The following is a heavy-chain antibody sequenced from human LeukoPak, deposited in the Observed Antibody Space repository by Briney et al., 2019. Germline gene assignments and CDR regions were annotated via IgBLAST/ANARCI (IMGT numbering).Heavy chain of an antibody. CDR3: ARHLWFGELPEAGFDY. Sequence: SETLSLTCTVSGGSIGSYYWSWIRQPPGKGLEWIGYIYYSGSTYYNPSLKSRVTISIDTSKNQFSLKLSSVTAADTAVYYCARHLWFGELPEAGFDYWGQGTLVTVSS. CDR1: GGSIGSYY. J-gene: IGHJ4*02. CDR2: IYYSGST. V-gene: IGHV4-59*01. D-gene: IGHD3-10*01.